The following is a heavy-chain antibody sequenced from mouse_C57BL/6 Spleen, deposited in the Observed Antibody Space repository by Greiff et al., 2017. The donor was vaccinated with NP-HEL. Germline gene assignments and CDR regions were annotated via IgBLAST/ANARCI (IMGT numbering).Heavy chain of an antibody. CDR1: GYSITSGYY. V-gene: IGHV3-6*01. CDR3: ARDRDYGNYPPY. D-gene: IGHD2-1*01. CDR2: ISYDGSN. J-gene: IGHJ3*01. Sequence: VQLKESGPGLVKPSQSLSLTCSVTGYSITSGYYWNWIRQFPGNKLEWMGYISYDGSNNYNPSLKNRISITRDTSKNQFFLKLNSVTTEDTATYYCARDRDYGNYPPYWGQGTLVTVSA.